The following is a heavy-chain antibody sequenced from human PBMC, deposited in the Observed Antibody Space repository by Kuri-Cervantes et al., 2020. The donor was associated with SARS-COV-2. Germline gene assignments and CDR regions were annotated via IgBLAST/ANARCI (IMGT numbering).Heavy chain of an antibody. CDR1: GFTFSSYD. Sequence: GGSLRLSCAACGFTFSSYDMHWVRQATGKGLEWVSAIGTAGDTYYPGSVKGQFTISRENAKNSLYLQMNSLRAGDTAVYYCAKFLTIGGYYYYYMDVWGKGTTVTVSS. CDR3: AKFLTIGGYYYYYMDV. V-gene: IGHV3-13*03. D-gene: IGHD3-22*01. J-gene: IGHJ6*03. CDR2: IGTAGDT.